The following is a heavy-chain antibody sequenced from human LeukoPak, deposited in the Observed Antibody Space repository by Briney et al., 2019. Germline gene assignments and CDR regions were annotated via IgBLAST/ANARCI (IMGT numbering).Heavy chain of an antibody. CDR1: GGSINSNGYY. D-gene: IGHD5-12*01. J-gene: IGHJ6*03. CDR3: ARVKWINYYYYYMDV. CDR2: MYYSGST. V-gene: IGHV4-39*07. Sequence: PSETLSLTCTVSGGSINSNGYYWGWIRQPPGKGLEWIGNMYYSGSTYYNPSLKSRVTISGDTSKNQVSLKLNSVTAADTAVYYCARVKWINYYYYYMDVWGKGTTVTVSS.